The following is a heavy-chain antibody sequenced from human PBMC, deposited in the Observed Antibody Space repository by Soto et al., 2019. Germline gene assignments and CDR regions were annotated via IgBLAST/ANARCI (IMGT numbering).Heavy chain of an antibody. CDR1: GGSIYRSGYY. V-gene: IGHV4-39*01. CDR3: GKVLVGATGHTDSDS. CDR2: IDYNGVT. J-gene: IGHJ4*02. Sequence: LTCTVSGGSIYRSGYYWGWIRQPPGRGLGWIGNIDYNGVTYSNPSLKSRVTISRDTSKNQFSLKLTSVTAADTALYYCGKVLVGATGHTDSDSWGPGTLVTVSS. D-gene: IGHD2-15*01.